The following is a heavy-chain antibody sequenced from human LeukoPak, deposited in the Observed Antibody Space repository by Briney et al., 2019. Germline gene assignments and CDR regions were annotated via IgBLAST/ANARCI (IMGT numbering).Heavy chain of an antibody. J-gene: IGHJ4*02. CDR3: ARDQAPFDY. V-gene: IGHV1-18*01. CDR2: ISGYTGNP. CDR1: GYSFTSYG. Sequence: ASVEVSCKASGYSFTSYGMTWLRQAPGQGLEWMGWISGYTGNPKYAQKVQGRVTMTTDTSTTTAYMELRSLRSDDTAVYYCARDQAPFDYWGQGTLVTVSS.